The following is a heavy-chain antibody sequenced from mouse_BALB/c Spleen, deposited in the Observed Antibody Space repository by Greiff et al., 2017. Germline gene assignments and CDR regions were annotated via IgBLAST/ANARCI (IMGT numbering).Heavy chain of an antibody. CDR3: ARDGDYYGSSPWFAY. J-gene: IGHJ3*01. CDR2: ISSGGSYT. CDR1: GFTFSSYA. V-gene: IGHV5-9-4*01. D-gene: IGHD1-1*01. Sequence: EVQVVESGGGLVKPGGSLKLSCAASGFTFSSYAMSWVRQSPEKRLEWVAEISSGGSYTYYPDTVTGRFTISRDNAKNTLYLEMSSLRSEDTAMYYCARDGDYYGSSPWFAYWGQGTLVTVSA.